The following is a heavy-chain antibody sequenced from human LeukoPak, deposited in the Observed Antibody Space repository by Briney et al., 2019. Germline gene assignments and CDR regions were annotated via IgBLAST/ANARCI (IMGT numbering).Heavy chain of an antibody. CDR1: GGTFSSYA. CDR3: ARNPTTSRTNWFDP. D-gene: IGHD4-17*01. J-gene: IGHJ5*02. CDR2: IIPIFGTA. V-gene: IGHV1-69*05. Sequence: ASVKVSCKASGGTFSSYAISWVRQAPGQGLEWMGGIIPIFGTANYAQKFQGRVTITTDESTSTPYMELSSLRSEDTAVYYCARNPTTSRTNWFDPWGQGTLVTVSS.